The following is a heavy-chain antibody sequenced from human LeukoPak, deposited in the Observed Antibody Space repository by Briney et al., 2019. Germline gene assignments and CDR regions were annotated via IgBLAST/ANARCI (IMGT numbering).Heavy chain of an antibody. J-gene: IGHJ4*02. D-gene: IGHD5-24*01. CDR1: GFTFSSYD. CDR2: ISGSGSGGST. CDR3: AKSGYNRFDY. Sequence: GGSLRLSCAASGFTFSSYDMHWVRQAPGKGLEWVSSISGSGSGGSTYYADSVKGRFTISRDNSKNTLYLQMNSLRAEDTAVYYCAKSGYNRFDYWGQGTLVTVSS. V-gene: IGHV3-23*01.